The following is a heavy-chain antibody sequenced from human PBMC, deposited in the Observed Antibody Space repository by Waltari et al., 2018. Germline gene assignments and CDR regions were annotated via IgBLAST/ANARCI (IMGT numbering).Heavy chain of an antibody. CDR1: GFPPSSSE. CDR3: ARVLVTATDY. V-gene: IGHV3-48*03. D-gene: IGHD2-21*02. Sequence: EVQLVESGGGLVQPGGSLSLSCAASGFPPSSSEMNWVRQAPGKGLEWVSYISSSGSTIYYADSVKGRFTISRDNAKNSLYLQMNSLRAEDTAVYYCARVLVTATDYWGQGTLVTVSS. CDR2: ISSSGSTI. J-gene: IGHJ4*02.